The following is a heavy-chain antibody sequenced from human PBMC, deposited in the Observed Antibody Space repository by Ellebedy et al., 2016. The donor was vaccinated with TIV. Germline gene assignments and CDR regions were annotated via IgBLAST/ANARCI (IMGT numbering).Heavy chain of an antibody. D-gene: IGHD2-2*01. CDR2: INPNSAGT. J-gene: IGHJ5*02. CDR1: GYTFTGYY. V-gene: IGHV1-2*02. CDR3: ARDPCTSTSCPWSDP. Sequence: ASVKVSCKASGYTFTGYYMHWVRQAPGQGLEWMGWINPNSAGTNYAQKFQGRVTMTRDTSISSAYMELSRLRSDDTAVYYCARDPCTSTSCPWSDPWGQGTLVTVFS.